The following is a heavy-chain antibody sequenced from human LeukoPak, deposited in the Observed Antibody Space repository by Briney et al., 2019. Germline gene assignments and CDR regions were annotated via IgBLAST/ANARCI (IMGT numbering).Heavy chain of an antibody. CDR1: GFTFSSYE. J-gene: IGHJ6*04. CDR3: TKENAQMDV. CDR2: ISSTGNTV. V-gene: IGHV3-48*03. Sequence: PGGSLRLTCAASGFTFSSYEMNWVRQAPGQGLEWVAYISSTGNTVHYAGSVKGRFTISRDNAKNSLYLQMNRLRAEDTAVYYCTKENAQMDVWGKGTTVSVSS. D-gene: IGHD2/OR15-2a*01.